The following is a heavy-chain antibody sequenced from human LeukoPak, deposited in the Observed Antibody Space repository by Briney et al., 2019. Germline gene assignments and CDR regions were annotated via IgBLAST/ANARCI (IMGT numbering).Heavy chain of an antibody. D-gene: IGHD3-22*01. Sequence: TLSLTFTVSGGSISSYYWSWIRQHPGKGLEWIGYIYYGGGTYYNPSLKSRVTISLDTSKNQFSLKLSSVTAADTAVYYCARYTPYYYDSISLDGYFDDWGQGTLVTVFS. CDR3: ARYTPYYYDSISLDGYFDD. V-gene: IGHV4-31*03. CDR2: IYYGGGT. J-gene: IGHJ4*02. CDR1: GGSISSYY.